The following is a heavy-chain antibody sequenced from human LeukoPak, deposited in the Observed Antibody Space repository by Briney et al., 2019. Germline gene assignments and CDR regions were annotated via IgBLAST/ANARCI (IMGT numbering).Heavy chain of an antibody. CDR1: GGSISSGGYY. CDR2: IYHSGST. D-gene: IGHD6-6*01. V-gene: IGHV4-30-2*01. J-gene: IGHJ4*02. Sequence: SQTLSLTCTVSGGSISSGGYYWSWIRQPPGKGLEWIGYIYHSGSTYYNPSLKSRVTISVDRSKNQFSLKLSSVTAADTAVYYCARPSEYSSSRFDYWGQGTLVTVSS. CDR3: ARPSEYSSSRFDY.